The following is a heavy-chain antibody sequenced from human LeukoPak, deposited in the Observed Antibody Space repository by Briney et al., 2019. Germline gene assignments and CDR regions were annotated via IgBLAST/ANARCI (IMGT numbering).Heavy chain of an antibody. J-gene: IGHJ4*02. CDR2: IYYSGST. V-gene: IGHV4-59*08. CDR3: ARLGIVGARDFDY. Sequence: SETLSLTCTVSGGSISSYYWSWIRQPPGKGLEWIGDIYYSGSTNYNPSLKSRVTISVDTSKNQFSLKLSSVTAADTAVYYCARLGIVGARDFDYWGQGTLVTVSS. CDR1: GGSISSYY. D-gene: IGHD1-26*01.